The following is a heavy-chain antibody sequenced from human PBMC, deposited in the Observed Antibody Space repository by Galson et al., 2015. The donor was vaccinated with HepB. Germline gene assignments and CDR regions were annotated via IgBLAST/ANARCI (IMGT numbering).Heavy chain of an antibody. CDR2: IWYDGSNK. D-gene: IGHD4-17*01. V-gene: IGHV3-33*08. J-gene: IGHJ6*02. CDR3: ASAPPYGDFTHYYYYGMDV. CDR1: GFTFSSYG. Sequence: SLRLSCAASGFTFSSYGMHWVRQAPGKGLEWVAVIWYDGSNKYYADSVKGRFTISRDNSKNTLYLQMNSLRAEDTAVYYCASAPPYGDFTHYYYYGMDVWGQGTTVTVSS.